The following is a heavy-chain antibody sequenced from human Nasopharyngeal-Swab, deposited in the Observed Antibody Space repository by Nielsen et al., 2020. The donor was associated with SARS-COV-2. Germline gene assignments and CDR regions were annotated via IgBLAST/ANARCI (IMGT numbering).Heavy chain of an antibody. J-gene: IGHJ2*01. CDR1: GFTFSGYA. D-gene: IGHD2-15*01. CDR3: AKDRGCCGGSCYVYWYFDL. CDR2: IGGTGGST. Sequence: GGSLRLSCAASGFTFSGYAMSWVRQAPGKGLEWVSAIGGTGGSTYYADSVKGQFTISRDNSKNTLYLQMNSLRAEDTAVYYCAKDRGCCGGSCYVYWYFDLWGRGTLVTVSS. V-gene: IGHV3-23*01.